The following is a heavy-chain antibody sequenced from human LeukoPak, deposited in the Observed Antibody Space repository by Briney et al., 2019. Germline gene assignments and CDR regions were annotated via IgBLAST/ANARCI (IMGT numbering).Heavy chain of an antibody. Sequence: ASVKVSCKASGYTFTSYGISWVRQAPGQGLGWMGWISAYNGNTNYAQKLQGRVTMATDTSTSTAYMELRSLRSDDTAVYYCARGYYGSGSYSKGDYWGQGTLVTVSS. V-gene: IGHV1-18*01. CDR3: ARGYYGSGSYSKGDY. CDR1: GYTFTSYG. J-gene: IGHJ4*02. CDR2: ISAYNGNT. D-gene: IGHD3-10*01.